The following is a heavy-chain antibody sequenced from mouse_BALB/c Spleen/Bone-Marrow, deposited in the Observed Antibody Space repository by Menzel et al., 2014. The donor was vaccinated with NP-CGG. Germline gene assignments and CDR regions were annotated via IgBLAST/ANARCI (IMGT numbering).Heavy chain of an antibody. CDR3: ARGSSFSYWYFDV. D-gene: IGHD1-1*01. CDR2: IYPGDCSS. CDR1: GYSFTSYY. Sequence: QVQLQQSGPELVKPGASVKMSCKASGYSFTSYYIHWVKQRPGQGLEWIGWIYPGDCSSKYNEKFKGKTTLTADKSSSTVYMLISSLTSEDSAIYFCARGSSFSYWYFDVWGAGTTVTVSS. J-gene: IGHJ1*01. V-gene: IGHV1S56*01.